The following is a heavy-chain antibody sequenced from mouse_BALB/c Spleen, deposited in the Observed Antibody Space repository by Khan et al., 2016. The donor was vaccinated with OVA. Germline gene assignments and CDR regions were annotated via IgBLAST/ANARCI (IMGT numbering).Heavy chain of an antibody. CDR3: ARRNYFGYTLAY. V-gene: IGHV1-77*01. CDR1: GYTFTDYY. CDR2: ISPGSGDT. Sequence: QVQLKQSGAELARPGASVKLSCKASGYTFTDYYINWVKQRTGQGLEWIGEISPGSGDTYYNEKFKGKATLTADKSSSTVYMQLSSLTAEASAVYVCARRNYFGYTLAYWGQGTLVTGAA. D-gene: IGHD1-2*01. J-gene: IGHJ3*01.